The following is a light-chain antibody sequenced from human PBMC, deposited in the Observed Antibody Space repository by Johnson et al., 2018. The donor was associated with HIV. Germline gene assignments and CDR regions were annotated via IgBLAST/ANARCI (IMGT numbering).Light chain of an antibody. J-gene: IGLJ1*01. CDR3: ATWDTSLSAGGV. Sequence: QSLLTQPPSVSAAPGQKVTISCSGSSSNIGNNYVSWYQQLPGTAPKLLIYENNKRPSGIPDRFSGSKSGTSASLAISGLQSEDEADYYCATWDTSLSAGGVFGTGTKVTVL. V-gene: IGLV1-51*02. CDR2: ENN. CDR1: SSNIGNNY.